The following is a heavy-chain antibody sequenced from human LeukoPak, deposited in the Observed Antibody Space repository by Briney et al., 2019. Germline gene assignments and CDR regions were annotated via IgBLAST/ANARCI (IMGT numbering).Heavy chain of an antibody. D-gene: IGHD6-19*01. Sequence: RASVKVSCKASGYSFTSYAMNWVRQAPGQGLEWMGWINTNTGNPTYAQGFTGRCVFSLDTSVSTAYLQISSPKAEDTAVYSCARVAEYSSGWYDPFDYWGQGTLVTVSS. V-gene: IGHV7-4-1*02. CDR1: GYSFTSYA. CDR3: ARVAEYSSGWYDPFDY. J-gene: IGHJ4*02. CDR2: INTNTGNP.